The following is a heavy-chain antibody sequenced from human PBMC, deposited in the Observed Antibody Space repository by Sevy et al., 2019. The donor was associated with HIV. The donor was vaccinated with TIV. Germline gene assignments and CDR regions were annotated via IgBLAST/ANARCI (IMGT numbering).Heavy chain of an antibody. V-gene: IGHV3-30*04. CDR1: GFTFSNYA. J-gene: IGHJ4*02. Sequence: GGSLRLSCAASGFTFSNYAMHWVRQAPGKGLEWVALISFDGSNTDYADSVKGRFTISRDNSKNTLYLQMNSLRAADTAVYYCASNEKRRVDTGMALDYWGQGTLVTVSS. CDR2: ISFDGSNT. D-gene: IGHD5-18*01. CDR3: ASNEKRRVDTGMALDY.